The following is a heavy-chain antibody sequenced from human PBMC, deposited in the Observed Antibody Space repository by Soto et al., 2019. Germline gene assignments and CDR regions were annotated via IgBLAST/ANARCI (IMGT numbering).Heavy chain of an antibody. J-gene: IGHJ4*02. CDR3: ARSVEGHFDY. CDR1: GFRFNIYS. D-gene: IGHD6-19*01. V-gene: IGHV3-48*02. CDR2: ITSDTNTI. Sequence: EVQLVESGGGLVQPGGSLRLSCAASGFRFNIYSMNWIRQAPGKGLEWFAYITSDTNTIKYAVSVRGRFTISRDNAKNSVDLQMNSLRDEDTAVYYCARSVEGHFDYWGQGTVVTVSS.